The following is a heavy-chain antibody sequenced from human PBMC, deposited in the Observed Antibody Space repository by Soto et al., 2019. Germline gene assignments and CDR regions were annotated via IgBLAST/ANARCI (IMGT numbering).Heavy chain of an antibody. Sequence: SLRLSCAASGFTFSSYAMHWVRQAPGKGLEWVAVISYDGSNKYYADSVKGRFTISRDNSKDTLYLQMNSLRAEDTAVYYCANGYCSSTSCLFDYWGQGTLVTVSS. J-gene: IGHJ4*02. CDR3: ANGYCSSTSCLFDY. D-gene: IGHD2-2*01. V-gene: IGHV3-30-3*01. CDR1: GFTFSSYA. CDR2: ISYDGSNK.